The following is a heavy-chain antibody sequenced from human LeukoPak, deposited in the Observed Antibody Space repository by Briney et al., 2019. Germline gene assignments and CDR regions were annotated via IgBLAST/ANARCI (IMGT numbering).Heavy chain of an antibody. D-gene: IGHD1-26*01. CDR1: GFTFSRYE. Sequence: GGSLRLSCAASGFTFSRYEMNWVRQAPGKGLEWVSYISSSGSTIYYADSVKGRFTISRDNAKNSLYLQMNSLRAEDTAVYYCAGGPIVPYFDYWGQGTLVTVSS. CDR2: ISSSGSTI. V-gene: IGHV3-48*03. CDR3: AGGPIVPYFDY. J-gene: IGHJ4*02.